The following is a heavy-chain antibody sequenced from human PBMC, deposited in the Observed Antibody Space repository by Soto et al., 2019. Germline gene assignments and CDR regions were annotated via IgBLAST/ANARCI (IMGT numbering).Heavy chain of an antibody. D-gene: IGHD6-13*01. CDR1: GFTFSSYA. CDR3: AREQQLAVFDY. J-gene: IGHJ4*02. Sequence: PGGSLRLSCAASGFTFSSYAMHWVRQAPGKGLEWVAVISYDGSNKYYADSVKGRFTISRDNSKNTLYLQMNSLRAEDTAVYYCAREQQLAVFDYWGQGTLVTVSS. V-gene: IGHV3-30-3*01. CDR2: ISYDGSNK.